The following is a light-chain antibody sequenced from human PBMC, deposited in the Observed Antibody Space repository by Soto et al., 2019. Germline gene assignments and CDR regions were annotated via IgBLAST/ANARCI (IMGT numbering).Light chain of an antibody. Sequence: EIVLTQSPATPSLSPGERATLSCRASQSVSSYLAWYQQKPGQAPRILIYAASNRATGIPARFSGSWSGTYFTLPISSLEPEDFAVYYCQQRSNWPPTFGGGTKVEIK. CDR3: QQRSNWPPT. J-gene: IGKJ4*01. CDR2: AAS. CDR1: QSVSSY. V-gene: IGKV3-11*01.